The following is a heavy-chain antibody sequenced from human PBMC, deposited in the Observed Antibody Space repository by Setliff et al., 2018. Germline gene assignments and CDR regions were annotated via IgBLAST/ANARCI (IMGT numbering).Heavy chain of an antibody. J-gene: IGHJ4*02. CDR1: GGSMIGYY. V-gene: IGHV4-59*01. CDR3: ARDRGPDTAMEISDY. D-gene: IGHD5-18*01. CDR2: IYYSGST. Sequence: PSETLSLTCTVAGGSMIGYYWTWIRQPPGKGLEWIGYIYYSGSTKYNLSLKSRVTISVDTSKNQFSLIMTSVTAADTAVYYCARDRGPDTAMEISDYWGQGTLVTVSS.